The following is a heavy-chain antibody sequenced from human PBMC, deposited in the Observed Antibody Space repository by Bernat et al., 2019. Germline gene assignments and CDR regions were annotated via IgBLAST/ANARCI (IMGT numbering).Heavy chain of an antibody. CDR3: AKHGRAWDTSFGVVNTYYYYYYMDV. D-gene: IGHD3-3*01. V-gene: IGHV5-10-1*03. Sequence: EVQLVQSGAEVKKPGESLRISCKGSGYSFTSYWISWVRQMPGKGLEWMGRIDPSDSYTNYSPSFQGHVTISADKSISTAYLQWSSLKASDTAMYYCAKHGRAWDTSFGVVNTYYYYYYMDVWGKGTTVTVSS. CDR1: GYSFTSYW. J-gene: IGHJ6*03. CDR2: IDPSDSYT.